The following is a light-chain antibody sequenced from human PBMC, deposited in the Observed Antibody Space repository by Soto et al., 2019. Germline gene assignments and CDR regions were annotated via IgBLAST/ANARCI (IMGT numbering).Light chain of an antibody. V-gene: IGKV3D-15*01. J-gene: IGKJ1*01. CDR3: QQYNNWPT. CDR2: GAS. Sequence: TQFPGTLSLSPGERATLSCRASQTITGTYLAWYQQKPGQAPRLLIHGASTRATSIPASFSGSGSGTEFTLTISSLQSEDFSVYYCQQYNNWPTFGQGTKVEIK. CDR1: QTITGTY.